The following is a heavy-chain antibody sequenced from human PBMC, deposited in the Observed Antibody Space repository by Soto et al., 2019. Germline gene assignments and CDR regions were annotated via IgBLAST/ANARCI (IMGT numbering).Heavy chain of an antibody. CDR1: GLTFGRSA. V-gene: IGHV3-23*01. CDR3: GRGLTDSYPASRIFDF. CDR2: ITDTGGDT. J-gene: IGHJ4*02. D-gene: IGHD2-15*01. Sequence: RLCCVASGLTFGRSAMSWVRQAPGEGLAWASTITDTGGDTKYSDFVRGRFTMSRDNSKKTLYLHMNNLTIEDSALYLCGRGLTDSYPASRIFDFWGQGTLVTVSS.